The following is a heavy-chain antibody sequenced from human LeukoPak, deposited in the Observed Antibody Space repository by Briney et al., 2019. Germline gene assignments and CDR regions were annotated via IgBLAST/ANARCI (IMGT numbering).Heavy chain of an antibody. Sequence: GGSLRLSCAASGFTFSGRWMYWVRQAPGKWLVLVSRINGNATSTTYGDSVKGRFTISRDNAKNTLYLHMNSLRGEDTAVYYCASGYTYGYYYLDFWGQGTLVTVSS. D-gene: IGHD5-18*01. CDR2: INGNATST. CDR1: GFTFSGRW. CDR3: ASGYTYGYYYLDF. J-gene: IGHJ4*02. V-gene: IGHV3-74*01.